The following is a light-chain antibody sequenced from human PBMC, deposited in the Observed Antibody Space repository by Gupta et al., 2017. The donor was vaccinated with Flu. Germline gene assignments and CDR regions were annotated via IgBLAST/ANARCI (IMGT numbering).Light chain of an antibody. Sequence: DIRMTQSPSTLCASIGDTVTISGLASQNIDEWLAWYQLKPGKAPQLLIYKASTLENGVPSSFSGSGSGANFPLTINHLQRDDSVYYFRQQNYSYRSFGQGTKVEIK. J-gene: IGKJ1*01. V-gene: IGKV1-5*03. CDR1: QNIDEW. CDR2: KAS. CDR3: QQNYSYRS.